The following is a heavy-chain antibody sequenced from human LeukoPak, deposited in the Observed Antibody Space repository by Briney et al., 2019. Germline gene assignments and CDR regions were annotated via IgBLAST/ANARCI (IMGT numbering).Heavy chain of an antibody. V-gene: IGHV5-51*01. CDR3: ARTRCMYGCEVDY. CDR2: ISPGDSDT. Sequence: GESVKISCKGSGYIFSNYWIGWVRQMPGKGLEWMGIISPGDSDTRYSPSFKGQVTISADTSISSAFLQWSSLQASHTAIYYCARTRCMYGCEVDYWGQGTLVTVSS. D-gene: IGHD2-8*01. CDR1: GYIFSNYW. J-gene: IGHJ4*02.